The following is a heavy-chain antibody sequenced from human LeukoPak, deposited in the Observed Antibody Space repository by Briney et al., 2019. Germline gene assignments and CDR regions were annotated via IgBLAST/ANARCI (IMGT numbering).Heavy chain of an antibody. D-gene: IGHD3-10*02. CDR1: GFTFDDCG. Sequence: GGSLRLSCAASGFTFDDCGTHWVRQAPGKGLEWVSGMSWNRGSIGYADSVKGRFTISRDNAKNSLYLQMNSLRAEDTAVYYCAKGGCSGYYYYGMDVWGQGTTVTVSS. V-gene: IGHV3-9*01. J-gene: IGHJ6*02. CDR2: MSWNRGSI. CDR3: AKGGCSGYYYYGMDV.